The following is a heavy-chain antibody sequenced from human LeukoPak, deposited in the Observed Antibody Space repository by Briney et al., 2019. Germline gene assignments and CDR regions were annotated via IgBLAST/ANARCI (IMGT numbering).Heavy chain of an antibody. J-gene: IGHJ4*02. CDR2: FDPEDGET. D-gene: IGHD3-22*01. V-gene: IGHV1-24*01. CDR1: GYTLTESS. CDR3: ATDPYDSSGYAC. Sequence: AASVKVSCKVSGYTLTESSMHWVRQAPGKGLEWMGGFDPEDGETIYAQKFQGRVTMTEDTSTDTAYMELSSLRSEDTAVYYCATDPYDSSGYACWGQGTLVTVSS.